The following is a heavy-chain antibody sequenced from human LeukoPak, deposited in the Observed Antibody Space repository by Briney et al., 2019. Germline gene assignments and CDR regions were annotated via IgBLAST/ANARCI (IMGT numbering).Heavy chain of an antibody. CDR3: ARASAGDDRWYFDY. J-gene: IGHJ4*02. V-gene: IGHV3-30*03. D-gene: IGHD6-13*01. CDR2: ISYDGSNK. CDR1: GFTFSSYG. Sequence: PGRSLRLSCAASGFTFSSYGMHWVRQAPGKGLEWVAVISYDGSNKYYADSVKGRFTISRDNSENTLYLQMNSLRAEDTAVYYCARASAGDDRWYFDYWGQGTLVTVSS.